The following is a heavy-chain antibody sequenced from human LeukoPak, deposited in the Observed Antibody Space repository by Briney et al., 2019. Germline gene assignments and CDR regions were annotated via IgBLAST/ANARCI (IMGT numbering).Heavy chain of an antibody. CDR2: ISSSSNTI. V-gene: IGHV3-48*01. CDR1: GFTLSSYS. Sequence: GRSLRLSCAASGFTLSSYSMNWVRQAPGKGLEWVSYISSSSNTIYYADSVKGRFTVSRDNSKNTLFLQMNSLRAEDTAVYYCAKDGGLWVSAHWGDSWGRGTLVTVSS. D-gene: IGHD7-27*01. J-gene: IGHJ4*02. CDR3: AKDGGLWVSAHWGDS.